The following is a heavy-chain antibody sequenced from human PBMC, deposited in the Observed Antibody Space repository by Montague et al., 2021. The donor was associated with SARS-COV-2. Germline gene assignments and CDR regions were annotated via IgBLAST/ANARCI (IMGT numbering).Heavy chain of an antibody. CDR3: ARAGEDYYYDSSGFLY. J-gene: IGHJ4*02. CDR1: GFIFSSYK. CDR2: ISNSGDTK. D-gene: IGHD3-22*01. Sequence: SLRLSCAASGFIFSSYKMNWVRRAPGKGLEWVSYISNSGDTKYYADSVKGRFTISRDNAKNSLYLQMSGLRAEDTAVYYCARAGEDYYYDSSGFLYWGQGILVTVSS. V-gene: IGHV3-48*03.